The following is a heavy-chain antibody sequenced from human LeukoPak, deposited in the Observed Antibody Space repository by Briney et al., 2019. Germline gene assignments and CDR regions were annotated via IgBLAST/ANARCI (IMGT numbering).Heavy chain of an antibody. Sequence: GASVKVSCKASGYTFTSYDINWVRQATGQGLEWMGWMNPNSGNTGYAQKFQGRVTMNRNTSISTAYMELSSLRSEDTAVYYCARAITMVRGVIIRLKRDNWFDPWGQGTLVTVSS. J-gene: IGHJ5*02. CDR1: GYTFTSYD. V-gene: IGHV1-8*01. D-gene: IGHD3-10*01. CDR3: ARAITMVRGVIIRLKRDNWFDP. CDR2: MNPNSGNT.